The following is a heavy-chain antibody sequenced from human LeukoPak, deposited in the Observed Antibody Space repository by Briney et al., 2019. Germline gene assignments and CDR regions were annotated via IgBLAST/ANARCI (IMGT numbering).Heavy chain of an antibody. J-gene: IGHJ4*02. CDR1: GYTFTSYY. CDR2: INPSGGST. CDR3: ASLGDCTNGVCYNDY. D-gene: IGHD2-8*01. Sequence: ASVKVSCKASGYTFTSYYMHWVRQAPGQGLEWMGIINPSGGSTSYAQKFQGRVTMTRNTSISTAYMELSSLRSEDTAVYYCASLGDCTNGVCYNDYWGQGTLVTVSS. V-gene: IGHV1-46*01.